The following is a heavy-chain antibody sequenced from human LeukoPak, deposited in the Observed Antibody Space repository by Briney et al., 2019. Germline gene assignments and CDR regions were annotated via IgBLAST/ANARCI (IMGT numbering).Heavy chain of an antibody. V-gene: IGHV3-11*04. CDR3: ARLASMVRGAHDY. CDR2: ISSSGSII. D-gene: IGHD3-10*01. CDR1: GFAFSDYY. Sequence: GGSLRLSCAASGFAFSDYYMSWIRQAPGKGLEWVSYISSSGSIIYYGDSVKGRFTISRDNAKNSLYLQMNSLRAEDTAVYYCARLASMVRGAHDYWGQGTLVTVSS. J-gene: IGHJ4*02.